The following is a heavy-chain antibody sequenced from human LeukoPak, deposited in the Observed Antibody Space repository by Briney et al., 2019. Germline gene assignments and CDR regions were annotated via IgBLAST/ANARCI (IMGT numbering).Heavy chain of an antibody. CDR1: GFRFSNYW. D-gene: IGHD5-18*01. Sequence: GGSLRLSCAASGFRFSNYWMQWVRQAPGRCLVWVSRIAGPGSGTGYATSVKGPFTIYRDNATHTLYLEMNSLTVDDPAVYFCARDLPASGYSYDYWGQGTLVTVSS. CDR2: IAGPGSGT. V-gene: IGHV3-74*01. J-gene: IGHJ4*02. CDR3: ARDLPASGYSYDY.